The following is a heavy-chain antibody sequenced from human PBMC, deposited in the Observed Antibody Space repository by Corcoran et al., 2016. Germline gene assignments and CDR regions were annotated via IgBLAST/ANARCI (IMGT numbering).Heavy chain of an antibody. J-gene: IGHJ4*02. CDR1: GGSISGSY. V-gene: IGHV4-4*07. Sequence: QVQLQESGPGLVKPSETLSLTCTVSGGSISGSYWSWIRQPAVKGLEWIGRIYSSGSTNYNPALRSRVIMSVDSSKNQFSLKLTSVTAADTALYYCARDRRGSVAGPDGYYFDYWGQGTLVTVSS. CDR2: IYSSGST. CDR3: ARDRRGSVAGPDGYYFDY. D-gene: IGHD6-19*01.